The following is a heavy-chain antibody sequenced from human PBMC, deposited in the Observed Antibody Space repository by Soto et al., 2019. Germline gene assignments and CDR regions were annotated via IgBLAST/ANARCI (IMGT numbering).Heavy chain of an antibody. CDR2: IIPIFGTA. J-gene: IGHJ4*02. V-gene: IGHV1-69*13. Sequence: ASVKVCCKASGGTFSSYAISWVRQAPGQGLEWMGGIIPIFGTANYAQKFQGRVTITADESTSTAYMELSSLRSEDTAVYYCARDVGLDYDILTGYYNMDYWGQGTLVTVSS. CDR3: ARDVGLDYDILTGYYNMDY. CDR1: GGTFSSYA. D-gene: IGHD3-9*01.